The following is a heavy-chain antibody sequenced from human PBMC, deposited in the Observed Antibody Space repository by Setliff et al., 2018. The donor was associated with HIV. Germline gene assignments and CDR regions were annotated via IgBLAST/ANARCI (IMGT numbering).Heavy chain of an antibody. J-gene: IGHJ4*02. CDR1: GYTFTNYY. V-gene: IGHV1-46*01. CDR2: INPSGGST. Sequence: ASVKVSCKASGYTFTNYYIHWVRQAPGQGLEWMGIINPSGGSTTYAQKFQGRVTMTRDTSTSTVYMDLSRLRSEDTAVYYCAREFPGGTKGFDYWGQGTLVTVSS. CDR3: AREFPGGTKGFDY. D-gene: IGHD1-1*01.